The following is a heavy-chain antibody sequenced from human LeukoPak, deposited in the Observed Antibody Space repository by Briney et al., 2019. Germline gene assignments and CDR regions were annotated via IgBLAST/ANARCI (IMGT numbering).Heavy chain of an antibody. Sequence: GGSLRLSCAASGFTFSSYSMNWVRKSPGKGLEWVSSISSSSSYKYYADSVKGRFTISRDNAKNSLYLQMNSLRAEDTAVYYCARDLGNGGRNRYYFDYWGQGTLVTVSS. CDR3: ARDLGNGGRNRYYFDY. CDR2: ISSSSSYK. CDR1: GFTFSSYS. J-gene: IGHJ4*02. V-gene: IGHV3-21*01. D-gene: IGHD3-16*01.